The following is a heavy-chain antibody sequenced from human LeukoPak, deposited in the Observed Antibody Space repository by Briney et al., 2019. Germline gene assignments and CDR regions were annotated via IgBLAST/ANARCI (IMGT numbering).Heavy chain of an antibody. V-gene: IGHV3-66*02. J-gene: IGHJ4*02. CDR3: AREIAVAGTVY. Sequence: GGSLRLSCAASGFTVSSDYMSWVRQAPGKGLEWVSVIYSGGSTYYADSVKGRFTISRDNSKNTLYLQMNSLRAEDTAVYYCAREIAVAGTVYWGQGTLVTVSS. CDR2: IYSGGST. D-gene: IGHD6-19*01. CDR1: GFTVSSDY.